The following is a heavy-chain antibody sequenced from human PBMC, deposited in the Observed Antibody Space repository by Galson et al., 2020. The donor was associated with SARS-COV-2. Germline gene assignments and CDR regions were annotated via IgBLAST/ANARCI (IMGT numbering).Heavy chain of an antibody. CDR2: IIPFLGTP. Sequence: SEKVPCKASGGTFSKYAISWVRQAPGQGLEWMGGIIPFLGTPNYAQKFQDRVTITTDESTSTAYMELNSLKSDDTAVYYCARGHAHYDNSGYLTGWFDPWGQGSLVTVSS. D-gene: IGHD3-22*01. CDR1: GGTFSKYA. V-gene: IGHV1-69*05. CDR3: ARGHAHYDNSGYLTGWFDP. J-gene: IGHJ5*02.